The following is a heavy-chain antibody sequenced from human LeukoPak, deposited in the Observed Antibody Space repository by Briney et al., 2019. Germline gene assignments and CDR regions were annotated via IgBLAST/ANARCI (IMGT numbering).Heavy chain of an antibody. CDR3: VKSASTCYLFDY. CDR1: GFTFSGYA. J-gene: IGHJ4*02. CDR2: IISNGEST. V-gene: IGHV3-64*03. Sequence: GGSLRLSCSASGFTFSGYAMRWVRQAPGKGLEYVSAIISNGESTYYSDSVKDRFTISRDNSKNTLYLQMSSLRPEDTAVYYCVKSASTCYLFDYWGQGTLVTVSS. D-gene: IGHD6-13*01.